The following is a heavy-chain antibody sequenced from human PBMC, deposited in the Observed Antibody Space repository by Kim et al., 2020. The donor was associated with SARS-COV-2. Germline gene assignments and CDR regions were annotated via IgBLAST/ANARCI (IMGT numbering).Heavy chain of an antibody. CDR2: ISSSSSYI. CDR3: ARDQKGGMRVPYYYYYCG. V-gene: IGHV3-21*01. Sequence: GGSLRLSCAASGFTFSSYSMNWVRQAPGKGLEWVSSISSSSSYIYYADSVKGRFTFSRDNAKNSLYLQMNSLRADATAVYYCARDQKGGMRVPYYYYYCG. CDR1: GFTFSSYS. D-gene: IGHD3-10*01. J-gene: IGHJ6*01.